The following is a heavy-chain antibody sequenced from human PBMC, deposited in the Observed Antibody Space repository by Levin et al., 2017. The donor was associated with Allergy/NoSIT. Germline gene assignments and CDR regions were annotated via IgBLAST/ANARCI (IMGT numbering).Heavy chain of an antibody. CDR3: AKVGEETYYDFWSGYDY. J-gene: IGHJ4*02. CDR2: ISGSGGST. Sequence: GGSLRLSCAASGFTFSSYAMSWVRQAPGKGLEWVSAISGSGGSTYYADSVKGRFTISRDNSKNTLYLQMNSLRAEDTAVYYCAKVGEETYYDFWSGYDYWGQGTLVTVSS. V-gene: IGHV3-23*01. CDR1: GFTFSSYA. D-gene: IGHD3-3*01.